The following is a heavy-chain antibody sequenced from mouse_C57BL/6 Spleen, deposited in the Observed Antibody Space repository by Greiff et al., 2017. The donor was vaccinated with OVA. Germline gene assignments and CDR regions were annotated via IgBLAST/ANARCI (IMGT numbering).Heavy chain of an antibody. D-gene: IGHD1-1*01. CDR3: ARGDYYGSSSYWYFDV. CDR1: GFTFSSYA. CDR2: ISDGGSYT. J-gene: IGHJ1*03. Sequence: EVQRVESGGGLVKPGGSLKLSCAASGFTFSSYAMSWVRQTPEKRLEWVATISDGGSYTYYPDNVKGRFTISRDNAKNNLYLQMSHLKSEDTAMYYCARGDYYGSSSYWYFDVWGTGTTVTVSS. V-gene: IGHV5-4*01.